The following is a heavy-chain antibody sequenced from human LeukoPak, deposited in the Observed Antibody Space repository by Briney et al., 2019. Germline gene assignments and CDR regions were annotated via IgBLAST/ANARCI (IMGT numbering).Heavy chain of an antibody. Sequence: GASVTVSCKASGYTFTSYGISWVRQAPGQGLEWMGWISAYNGNTNYAQKLQGRVTMTTDTSTSTAYMELRSLRSDDTAVYYCARSSGGYYYDSSGFLDYWGQGALVTVSS. CDR2: ISAYNGNT. D-gene: IGHD3-22*01. CDR1: GYTFTSYG. J-gene: IGHJ4*02. V-gene: IGHV1-18*01. CDR3: ARSSGGYYYDSSGFLDY.